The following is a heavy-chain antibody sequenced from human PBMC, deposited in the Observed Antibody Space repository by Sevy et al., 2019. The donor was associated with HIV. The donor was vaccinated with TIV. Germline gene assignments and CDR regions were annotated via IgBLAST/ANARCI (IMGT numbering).Heavy chain of an antibody. CDR3: AGENAWGRGYS. CDR2: IYYNGHI. D-gene: IGHD1-26*01. Sequence: SETLSLTCTVSGGSITSLYWNWIRQPPGKGLEWIANIYYNGHINYNPSLKGRLTLSLDTSKNQFSLRLSSVTAADTDMYYCAGENAWGRGYSWGQGTLVTVSS. V-gene: IGHV4-59*08. J-gene: IGHJ4*02. CDR1: GGSITSLY.